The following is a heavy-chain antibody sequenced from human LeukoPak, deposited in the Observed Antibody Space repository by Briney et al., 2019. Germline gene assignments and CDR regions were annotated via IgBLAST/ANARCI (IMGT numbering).Heavy chain of an antibody. Sequence: ASVEVSCKASGYTFTSYDFNWVRQATGQRPEWMGWMSPNSGDTGYAQKFQDRVTMTRNTSISTAYMEPSSLRSDDTAVYCCARGPPNWGYDYWGPGTLVTVSS. CDR2: MSPNSGDT. CDR1: GYTFTSYD. J-gene: IGHJ4*02. CDR3: ARGPPNWGYDY. D-gene: IGHD7-27*01. V-gene: IGHV1-8*01.